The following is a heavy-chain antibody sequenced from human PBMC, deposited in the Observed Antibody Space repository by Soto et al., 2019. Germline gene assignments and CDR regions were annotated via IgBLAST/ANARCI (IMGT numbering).Heavy chain of an antibody. Sequence: GASVNVSFKASGYTFTGYYMHWVRQAPGQGLDRMGWINPKSGGTNYAQKFQGWVTMTRDTSISTAYMELSRLRYDATAGYYCARYGDYDPHFDYWGQGTLVTVSS. CDR2: INPKSGGT. CDR1: GYTFTGYY. V-gene: IGHV1-2*04. CDR3: ARYGDYDPHFDY. J-gene: IGHJ4*02. D-gene: IGHD4-17*01.